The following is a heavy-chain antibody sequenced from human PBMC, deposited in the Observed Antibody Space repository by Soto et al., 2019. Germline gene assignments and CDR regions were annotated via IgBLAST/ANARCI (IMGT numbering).Heavy chain of an antibody. D-gene: IGHD2-15*01. CDR3: ARDLGYCSGGSCSRARAFDI. V-gene: IGHV1-18*01. Sequence: QVQLVQSGAEVKKPGASVKVSRKASGYTFTSYGISWVRQAPGQGLEWMGWISAYNGNTNYAQKLQGRVTMTTDTSTSTAYMELRSLRSDDTAVYYCARDLGYCSGGSCSRARAFDIWGQGTMVTVSS. CDR1: GYTFTSYG. J-gene: IGHJ3*02. CDR2: ISAYNGNT.